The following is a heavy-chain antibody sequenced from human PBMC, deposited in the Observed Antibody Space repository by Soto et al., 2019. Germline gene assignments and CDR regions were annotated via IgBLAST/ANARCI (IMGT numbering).Heavy chain of an antibody. V-gene: IGHV3-21*01. D-gene: IGHD6-6*01. CDR3: ARGEYSSSPVLDY. CDR2: ISSSGYFM. Sequence: EVQLVESGGGLVKPGGSLRLSCAASGFNFSDYSMNWVRQAPGKGLEWVSSISSSGYFMHYADSVRGRFIISKDSTKNSLYLQMNNLRAEDTAVHYCARGEYSSSPVLDYWGQGTLVTVSS. J-gene: IGHJ4*02. CDR1: GFNFSDYS.